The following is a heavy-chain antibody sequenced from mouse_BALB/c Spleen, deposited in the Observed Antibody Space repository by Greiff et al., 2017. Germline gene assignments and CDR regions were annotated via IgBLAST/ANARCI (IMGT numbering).Heavy chain of an antibody. CDR3: ARSDYGSSYAMDY. CDR1: GYAFSSSW. D-gene: IGHD1-1*01. J-gene: IGHJ4*01. Sequence: QVQLQQSGPELVKPGASVKISCKASGYAFSSSWMNWVKQRPGQGLEWIGRIYPGDGDTNYNGKFKDKATLTADKSSSTAYMQLSSLTSEDSAVYNCARSDYGSSYAMDYWGQGTSVTVSS. CDR2: IYPGDGDT. V-gene: IGHV1-82*01.